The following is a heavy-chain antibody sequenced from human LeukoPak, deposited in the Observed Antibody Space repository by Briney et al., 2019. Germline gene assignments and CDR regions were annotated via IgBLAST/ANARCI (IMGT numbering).Heavy chain of an antibody. D-gene: IGHD3-22*01. V-gene: IGHV4-34*01. CDR3: ARGPTYDSSGYFDY. Sequence: PSETLSLTCAVYGGSFSGYYWSWIRQPPGKGLEWIGEINHSGSTNYNPSLKSRATISVDTPKSQFSLKLSSVTAADTAVYYCARGPTYDSSGYFDYWGQGTLVTVSS. CDR2: INHSGST. J-gene: IGHJ4*02. CDR1: GGSFSGYY.